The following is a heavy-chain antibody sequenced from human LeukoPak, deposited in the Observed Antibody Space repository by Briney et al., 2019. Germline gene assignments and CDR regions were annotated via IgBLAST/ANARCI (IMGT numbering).Heavy chain of an antibody. J-gene: IGHJ3*02. Sequence: ASVKVSCKASGYTFTGHYLHWMRQAPGQGLEWMGRISPNSGGTNYAQRFQGRVTMTRDTSISTAYMELSRLRSDGTALYYCARATYAFDMWGQGTMVTVSS. CDR3: ARATYAFDM. CDR1: GYTFTGHY. CDR2: ISPNSGGT. V-gene: IGHV1-2*06.